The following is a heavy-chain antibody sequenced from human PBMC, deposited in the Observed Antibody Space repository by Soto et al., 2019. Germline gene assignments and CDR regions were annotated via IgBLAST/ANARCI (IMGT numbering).Heavy chain of an antibody. V-gene: IGHV3-30-3*01. D-gene: IGHD2-15*01. CDR1: GFTFSSYA. J-gene: IGHJ6*02. Sequence: PGGSLRLSCAASGFTFSSYAMHWVRQAPGKGLEWVAVISYDGSNKYYADSVKGRFTISRDNSKNTMYLQMNRMRAEDTAVYYCARAHIVVVVADSQYGMDVWGDGTT. CDR3: ARAHIVVVVADSQYGMDV. CDR2: ISYDGSNK.